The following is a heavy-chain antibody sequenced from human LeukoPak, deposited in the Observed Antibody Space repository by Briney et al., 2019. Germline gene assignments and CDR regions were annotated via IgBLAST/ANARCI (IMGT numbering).Heavy chain of an antibody. CDR2: IIPIFGTA. D-gene: IGHD5-18*01. CDR3: ARADTAMVPPYYYYYGMDV. Sequence: SVKVSCKASGGTFSSYAISWVRQAPGQGLEWMGGIIPIFGTANYAQKFQGRVTITADESTSTACMELSSLRSEDTAVYYCARADTAMVPPYYYYYGMDVWGKGTTVTVSS. V-gene: IGHV1-69*13. CDR1: GGTFSSYA. J-gene: IGHJ6*04.